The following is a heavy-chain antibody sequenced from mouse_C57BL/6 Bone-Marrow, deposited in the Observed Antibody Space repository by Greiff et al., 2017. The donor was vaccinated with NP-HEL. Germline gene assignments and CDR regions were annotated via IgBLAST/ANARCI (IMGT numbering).Heavy chain of an antibody. Sequence: QVQLKQSGAELVRPGTSVKMSCKASGYTFTNYWIGWAKQRPGHGLEWIGDIYPGGGYTNYNEKFKGKATLTADKSSSTAYMQFSRLTSEDSASYDGARGGLLRGCEGGGTGTTVTVSS. CDR1: GYTFTNYW. D-gene: IGHD1-1*01. V-gene: IGHV1-63*01. CDR2: IYPGGGYT. J-gene: IGHJ1*03. CDR3: ARGGLLRGCEG.